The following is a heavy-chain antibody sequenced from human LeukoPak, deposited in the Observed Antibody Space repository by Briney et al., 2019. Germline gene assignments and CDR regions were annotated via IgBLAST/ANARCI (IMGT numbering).Heavy chain of an antibody. V-gene: IGHV4-38-2*01. Sequence: SDTLSLTCAVSGYSMSSGYYRGWIRHPPGDGLEFIPSKYHSGSTYYSPSLKSRVNISVETYKNHFSLKLSSLTAADTAVYYCESDGSIGYFDYWGQGTLVTVSS. D-gene: IGHD5-24*01. J-gene: IGHJ4*02. CDR3: ESDGSIGYFDY. CDR1: GYSMSSGYY. CDR2: KYHSGST.